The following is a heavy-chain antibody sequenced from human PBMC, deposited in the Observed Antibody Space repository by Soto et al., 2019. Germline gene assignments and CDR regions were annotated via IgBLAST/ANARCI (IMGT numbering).Heavy chain of an antibody. CDR3: ANYDWAGTLSCFDY. CDR1: GGTFSIYA. J-gene: IGHJ4*02. D-gene: IGHD1-7*01. Sequence: SVKVSCKASGGTFSIYAISWVRQAPGQGLEWMGGIIPIFGTANYAQKFQGRVTITADKSTSTAYMELSSLRSEDTAVYYCANYDWAGTLSCFDYWGQGTLVTVSS. V-gene: IGHV1-69*06. CDR2: IIPIFGTA.